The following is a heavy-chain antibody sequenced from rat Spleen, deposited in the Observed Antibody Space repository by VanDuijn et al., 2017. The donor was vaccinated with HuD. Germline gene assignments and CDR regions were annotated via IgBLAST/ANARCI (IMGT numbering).Heavy chain of an antibody. CDR3: VRSGYNFDY. J-gene: IGHJ2*01. CDR2: IWNGGNT. V-gene: IGHV2-16*01. Sequence: QVQLKESGPGLVQPSQTLSLTCTVSGFSLTNFGVTWVRQPPGKGLEWIGAIWNGGNTDYNSPLKSRLRISRDNSKSQVLLEMSRLQTEDTAMYFCVRSGYNFDYWGQGVMVTVSS. CDR1: GFSLTNFG. D-gene: IGHD4-3*01.